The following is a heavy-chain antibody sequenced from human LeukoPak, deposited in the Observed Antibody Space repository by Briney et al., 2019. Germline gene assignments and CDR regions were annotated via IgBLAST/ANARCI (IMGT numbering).Heavy chain of an antibody. D-gene: IGHD6-19*01. Sequence: SETLSLTCTVSGYSISSGYYWGWIRQPPGKGLEWIGSIYHSGSTYYNPSLKSRVTISVDTSKNQFSLKLSSVTAADTAVYYCARAPTYSSPFDYWGQGTLVTVSS. CDR1: GYSISSGYY. V-gene: IGHV4-38-2*02. J-gene: IGHJ4*02. CDR2: IYHSGST. CDR3: ARAPTYSSPFDY.